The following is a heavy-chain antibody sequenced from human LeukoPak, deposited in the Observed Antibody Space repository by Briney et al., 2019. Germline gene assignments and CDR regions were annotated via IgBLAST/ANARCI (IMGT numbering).Heavy chain of an antibody. CDR2: IYTSGST. V-gene: IGHV4-4*07. J-gene: IGHJ4*02. CDR1: GGSIRSYY. Sequence: PSETLSLTCTVSGGSIRSYYWSWIRQPTGKGLEWIGRIYTSGSTNYNPSLKSRVTMSVDTSKNQFSLKLSSVTAADTAVYYCAREVWQQLVRVIDYWGQGTLVTVSS. D-gene: IGHD6-13*01. CDR3: AREVWQQLVRVIDY.